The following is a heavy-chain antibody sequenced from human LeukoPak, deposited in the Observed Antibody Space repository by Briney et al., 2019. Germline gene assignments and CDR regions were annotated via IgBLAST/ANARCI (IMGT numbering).Heavy chain of an antibody. CDR2: IYYSGST. J-gene: IGHJ3*02. Sequence: SETLSLTCTVPGGSISSNYWSWIRQPPGKRLEWIGYIYYSGSTNYNPSLKSRVTISLDMSKNQFSLKLSSVTAADTAVYYCARDGGYYDSSGYYWSDAFDIWGQGTMVTVSS. CDR1: GGSISSNY. V-gene: IGHV4-59*01. CDR3: ARDGGYYDSSGYYWSDAFDI. D-gene: IGHD3-22*01.